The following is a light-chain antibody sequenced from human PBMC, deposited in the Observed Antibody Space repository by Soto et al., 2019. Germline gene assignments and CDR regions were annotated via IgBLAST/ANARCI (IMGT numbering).Light chain of an antibody. Sequence: QSVLTQPASVSGSPGQSITIPCTGTSSDIGAYDSVSWYQQHPGKVPKLMIYDVANRPSGVSDRFSGSKSGNTASLTISGLQAEDEADYYCSSYTTISTLVFGGGTKVPS. CDR2: DVA. V-gene: IGLV2-14*03. CDR3: SSYTTISTLV. CDR1: SSDIGAYDS. J-gene: IGLJ2*01.